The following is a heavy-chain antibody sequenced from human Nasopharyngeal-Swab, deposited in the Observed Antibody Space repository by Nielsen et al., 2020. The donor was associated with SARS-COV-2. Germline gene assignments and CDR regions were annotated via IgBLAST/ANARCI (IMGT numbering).Heavy chain of an antibody. CDR1: GFTFSSYA. CDR2: TSGSGGST. Sequence: GESLKISCASSGFTFSSYAMSWVRQAPGMGLEWVSGTSGSGGSTYYADSVKGRFTLSRDNSKNTLYLQMNSLRAEDTAVYYCARHDFWSGYASYYVMDVWGQGTTVTVSS. J-gene: IGHJ6*02. CDR3: ARHDFWSGYASYYVMDV. V-gene: IGHV3-23*01. D-gene: IGHD3-3*01.